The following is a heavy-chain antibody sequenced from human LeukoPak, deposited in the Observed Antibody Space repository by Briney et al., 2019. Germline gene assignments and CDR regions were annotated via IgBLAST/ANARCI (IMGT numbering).Heavy chain of an antibody. V-gene: IGHV3-30*18. CDR2: ISYDGSNK. J-gene: IGHJ3*02. CDR3: AKVLYGTDAFDI. Sequence: GGSLGLSCAASGFTFSSYGMHWVRQAPGKGLEWVAVISYDGSNKYYADSVKGRFTISRDNSKNTLYLQMNSLRAEDTAVYYCAKVLYGTDAFDIWGQGTMVTVSS. D-gene: IGHD4-17*01. CDR1: GFTFSSYG.